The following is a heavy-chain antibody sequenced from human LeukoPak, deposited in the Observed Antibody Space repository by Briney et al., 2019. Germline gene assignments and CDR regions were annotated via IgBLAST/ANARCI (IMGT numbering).Heavy chain of an antibody. J-gene: IGHJ4*02. CDR1: GDSTNSLDL. CDR2: MYLSGTT. Sequence: KTSETLSLTCTVSGDSTNSLDLWSWVRQPPGKGLEWIGEMYLSGTTHSNPSVKSRVTISIDKSKNQFFLNLSSVTAADTAVYYCAGLVGRYSSGLYYYYFDYWGQGTLVTVSS. CDR3: AGLVGRYSSGLYYYYFDY. D-gene: IGHD3-22*01. V-gene: IGHV4-4*02.